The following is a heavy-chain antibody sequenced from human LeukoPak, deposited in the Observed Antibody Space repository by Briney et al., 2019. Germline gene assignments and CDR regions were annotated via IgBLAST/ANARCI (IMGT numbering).Heavy chain of an antibody. CDR2: INNDESSR. CDR3: ARDQGDDFWSGYYIV. D-gene: IGHD3-3*01. Sequence: GGSLRLSCAASGFTFNSYWMHWVRQAPGKGLVGVSRINNDESSRRYADSVKGRFTISRDNAKNSLYLQMNSLRAEDTAVYYCARDQGDDFWSGYYIVWGKGTTVTVSS. V-gene: IGHV3-74*01. CDR1: GFTFNSYW. J-gene: IGHJ6*04.